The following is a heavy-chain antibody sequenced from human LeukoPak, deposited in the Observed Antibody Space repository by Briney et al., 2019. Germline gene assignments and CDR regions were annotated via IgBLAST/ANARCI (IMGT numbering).Heavy chain of an antibody. J-gene: IGHJ4*02. D-gene: IGHD6-19*01. Sequence: GGSLRLSCAASGFTFSSYEMNWVRQAPGKGLEWVSYISSSGSTIYYTDSVKGRFTISRGNAKNSLYLQMNSLRAEDTAVYYCARLSSGWSKGFDFWGQGTLLTVSS. CDR3: ARLSSGWSKGFDF. CDR1: GFTFSSYE. V-gene: IGHV3-48*03. CDR2: ISSSGSTI.